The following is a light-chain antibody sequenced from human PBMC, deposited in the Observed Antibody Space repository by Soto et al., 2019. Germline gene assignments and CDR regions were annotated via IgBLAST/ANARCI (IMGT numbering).Light chain of an antibody. Sequence: DIQMTQSPFTLSASVGDRVTSTCRARQSISRWLAWYLQRSGHAPKFLIYDVSSLESGVPSRFSGSGSGTEFTLTISTLQPDDSAIYYCQQYNSYPWTFGQGTKGDIK. CDR1: QSISRW. J-gene: IGKJ1*01. V-gene: IGKV1-5*01. CDR2: DVS. CDR3: QQYNSYPWT.